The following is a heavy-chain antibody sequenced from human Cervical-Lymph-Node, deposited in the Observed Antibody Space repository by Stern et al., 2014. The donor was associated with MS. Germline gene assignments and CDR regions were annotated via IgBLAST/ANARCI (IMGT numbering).Heavy chain of an antibody. CDR3: ARDRWDRVFDY. V-gene: IGHV1-18*01. J-gene: IGHJ4*02. D-gene: IGHD1-26*01. CDR1: DYTFTSYG. CDR2: ISGYNGKI. Sequence: QDQLVQSGAEVKKPGVSVKVSCKASDYTFTSYGISWVRQAPGQGLEWMGWISGYNGKIDYAQKFQGRVTMTIDISTTTAYMELRSLKSDDTAVYYCARDRWDRVFDYWGQGTLVTVSS.